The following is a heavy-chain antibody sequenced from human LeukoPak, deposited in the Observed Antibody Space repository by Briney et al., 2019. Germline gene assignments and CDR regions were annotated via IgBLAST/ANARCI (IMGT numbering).Heavy chain of an antibody. CDR2: MNANSGNT. CDR1: GYTFTSND. J-gene: IGHJ6*03. V-gene: IGHV1-8*01. Sequence: GASVKVSCKASGYTFTSNDINWVRQATGQGLEWMGWMNANSGNTGYAQKFQGRVIMTRNTSISTAYMELSSLRSEDTAVYYCARGQRHCTSDSCLSYMDVWGKGTTVTVSS. D-gene: IGHD2-2*01. CDR3: ARGQRHCTSDSCLSYMDV.